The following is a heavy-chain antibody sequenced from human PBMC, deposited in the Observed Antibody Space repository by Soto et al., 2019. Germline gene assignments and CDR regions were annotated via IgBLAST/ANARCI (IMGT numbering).Heavy chain of an antibody. CDR2: INADNGNT. CDR3: ASPSYGSGKYY. V-gene: IGHV1-3*01. Sequence: QVQLVQSGAEVKKPGASVKVSCKASGYTFSNYALHWVRQAPGQRLEWMGWINADNGNTKYSQKFQGRVTFTRDTSASTAYMDLSSLRSEDTAVYYCASPSYGSGKYYWGQGTLVTVSS. J-gene: IGHJ4*02. CDR1: GYTFSNYA. D-gene: IGHD3-10*01.